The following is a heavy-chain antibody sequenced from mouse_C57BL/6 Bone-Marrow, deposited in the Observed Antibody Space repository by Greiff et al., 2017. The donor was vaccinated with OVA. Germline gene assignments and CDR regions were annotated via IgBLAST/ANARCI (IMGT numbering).Heavy chain of an antibody. V-gene: IGHV1-69*01. CDR1: GYTFTSYW. CDR2: IDPSDSYT. Sequence: QVQLKQPGAELVMPGASVKLSCKASGYTFTSYWMHWVKQRPGQGLEWIGEIDPSDSYTNYNQKFKGKSTLTVDKSSSTAYMQLSSLTSEDSAVYYCARAPYGSSGDYWGQGTTLTVSS. CDR3: ARAPYGSSGDY. J-gene: IGHJ2*01. D-gene: IGHD1-1*01.